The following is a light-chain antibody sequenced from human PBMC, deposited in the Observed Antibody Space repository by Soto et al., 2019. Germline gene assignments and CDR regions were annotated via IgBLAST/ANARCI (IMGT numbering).Light chain of an antibody. CDR3: QHYGGSPPRYT. Sequence: ETVLTQSPGTLSLSPGERATLSCRAGQSVSNYLAWYQQKPGQAPRLLIYDASSRATDIPDRFIGSGSGTDCTLTISRLEPEEFAVYYCQHYGGSPPRYTFGQGTKLDIK. CDR1: QSVSNY. J-gene: IGKJ2*01. V-gene: IGKV3-20*01. CDR2: DAS.